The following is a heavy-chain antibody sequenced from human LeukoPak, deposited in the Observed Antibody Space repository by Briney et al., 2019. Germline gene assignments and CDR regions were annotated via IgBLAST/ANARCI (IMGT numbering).Heavy chain of an antibody. CDR1: GGSISSYY. CDR3: ARRPKGYYYDSSGYRNPYFDY. Sequence: PSETLSLTCTVSGGSISSYYWSWIRQPPGKGLEWIGYIYYSGSTNYNPSLKSRVTISVDTSKNQFSLKLSSVTAADTAVYYCARRPKGYYYDSSGYRNPYFDYWGQGTLVTVSS. J-gene: IGHJ4*02. CDR2: IYYSGST. D-gene: IGHD3-22*01. V-gene: IGHV4-59*01.